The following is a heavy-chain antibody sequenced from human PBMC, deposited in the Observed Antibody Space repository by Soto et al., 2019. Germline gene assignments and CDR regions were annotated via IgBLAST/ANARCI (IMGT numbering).Heavy chain of an antibody. CDR2: IYYSGST. CDR1: GGSISSSSYY. D-gene: IGHD6-13*01. Sequence: QLQLQESGPGLVKPSETLSLTCTVSGGSISSSSYYWGWIRQPPGKGLEWIGSIYYSGSTYYNPSLKSRVTISVDTSKNQFSLNLSSVTAADTAVYYSARHGHWWQQVVIPPIDYWGQGTLVTVSS. V-gene: IGHV4-39*01. CDR3: ARHGHWWQQVVIPPIDY. J-gene: IGHJ4*02.